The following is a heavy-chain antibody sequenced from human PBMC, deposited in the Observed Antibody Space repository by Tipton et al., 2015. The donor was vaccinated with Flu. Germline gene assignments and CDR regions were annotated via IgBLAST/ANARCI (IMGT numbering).Heavy chain of an antibody. CDR1: GGSISSGGYS. V-gene: IGHV4-30-2*01. CDR2: IYHSGST. D-gene: IGHD6-13*01. Sequence: LRLSCAVSGGSISSGGYSWIWLRQPPGKGLEWIGYIYHSGSTYYNASLKSRVTISVDRSKNQFSLKLSSVTAADTAVYYCARSTPIAATGWGMDVWGQGTTVTVSS. CDR3: ARSTPIAATGWGMDV. J-gene: IGHJ6*02.